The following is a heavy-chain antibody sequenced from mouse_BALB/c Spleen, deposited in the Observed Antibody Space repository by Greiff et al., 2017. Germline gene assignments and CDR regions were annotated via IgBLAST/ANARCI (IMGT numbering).Heavy chain of an antibody. V-gene: IGHV3-2*02. CDR3: ARDSYYFDY. CDR1: GYSITSDYA. Sequence: LQESGPGLVKPSQSLSLTCTVTGYSITSDYAWNWIRQFPGNKLEWMGYISYSGSTSYNPSLKSRISITRDTSKNQFFLQLNSVTTEDTATYYCARDSYYFDYWGQGTTLTVSS. J-gene: IGHJ2*01. CDR2: ISYSGST.